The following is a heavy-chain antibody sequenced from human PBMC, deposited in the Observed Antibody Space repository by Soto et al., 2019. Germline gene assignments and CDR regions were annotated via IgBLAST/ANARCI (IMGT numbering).Heavy chain of an antibody. CDR3: AKALGELSPESYDY. D-gene: IGHD3-16*02. CDR1: GFTFSSYA. CDR2: ISYDGSDK. Sequence: QVQLVESGGGVVQPGRSLRLSCAASGFTFSSYAMHWVRQAPGKGLEWVAVISYDGSDKYYADSVKGRFTISRDNSKNTLNLQMNSLRADDTAVYYCAKALGELSPESYDYWGQGTLFTVSS. J-gene: IGHJ4*02. V-gene: IGHV3-30*18.